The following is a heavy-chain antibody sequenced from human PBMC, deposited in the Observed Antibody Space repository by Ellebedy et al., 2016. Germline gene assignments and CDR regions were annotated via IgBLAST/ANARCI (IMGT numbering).Heavy chain of an antibody. Sequence: GGSLRLXXTASGLNLNTFFMSWVRQAPGKGLEWVSTISAGSDTTRLADSVKGRFIVSRDNSKNMVYLQMNNLRAEDTAIYYCAKTHPNTPYCNVGSCYSGAYDVWGQGTLVTVSS. J-gene: IGHJ3*01. V-gene: IGHV3-23*01. CDR3: AKTHPNTPYCNVGSCYSGAYDV. CDR2: ISAGSDTT. D-gene: IGHD2-15*01. CDR1: GLNLNTFF.